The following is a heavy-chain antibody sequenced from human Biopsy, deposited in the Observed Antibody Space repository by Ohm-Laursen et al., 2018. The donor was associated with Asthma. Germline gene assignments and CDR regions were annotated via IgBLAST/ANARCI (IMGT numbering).Heavy chain of an antibody. CDR1: GFTFSSYG. V-gene: IGHV3-33*05. Sequence: SSLRPSCAASGFTFSSYGMDWVRQAPGKGLEWVALMSYDGSIKDYADSVKGRFTISRDNSMNTLYLHMNSLRVEDTAVYYCARGLDYSGRSGFDYWGQGTLVTVSS. CDR3: ARGLDYSGRSGFDY. D-gene: IGHD3-10*01. J-gene: IGHJ4*02. CDR2: MSYDGSIK.